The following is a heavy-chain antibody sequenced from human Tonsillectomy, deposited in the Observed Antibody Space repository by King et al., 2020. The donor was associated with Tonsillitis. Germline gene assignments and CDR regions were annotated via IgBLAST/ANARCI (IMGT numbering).Heavy chain of an antibody. CDR3: AKGGSGWYGGLDY. Sequence: VQLVESGGGLVQPGGSLRLSCAASGFTFSSFAMNWVRQAPGKGVEGVSTISGRGGCPYYADSVKGRLIISRDNSKNTVYLQMDSLRAQDTAVYYCAKGGSGWYGGLDYWGQGTLVTVSS. V-gene: IGHV3-23*04. CDR2: ISGRGGCP. D-gene: IGHD6-19*01. CDR1: GFTFSSFA. J-gene: IGHJ4*02.